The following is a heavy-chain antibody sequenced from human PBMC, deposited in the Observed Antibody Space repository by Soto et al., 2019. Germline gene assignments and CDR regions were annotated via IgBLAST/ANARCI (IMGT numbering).Heavy chain of an antibody. CDR3: AREGQAPYYYYGMDV. Sequence: GASLKVSCKASGYTSTNYGFSWVRQAPGQGLEWMGWISGYNGNTKYAEKFQGRVTMTTDTSTSTAHMELRSLRSDDTAVYYCAREGQAPYYYYGMDVWGQGTAVTVSS. J-gene: IGHJ6*02. CDR1: GYTSTNYG. V-gene: IGHV1-18*01. CDR2: ISGYNGNT.